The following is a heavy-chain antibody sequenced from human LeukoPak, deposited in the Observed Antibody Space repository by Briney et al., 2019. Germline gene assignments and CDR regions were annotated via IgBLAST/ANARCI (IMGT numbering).Heavy chain of an antibody. D-gene: IGHD1/OR15-1a*01. J-gene: IGHJ4*02. CDR3: SRGGKGNNPLDY. Sequence: ASVKASCKASGYTFTRYYIHWLRQAPGQGLEWMGMINPSGGSTTYAQTFQGRVTMTRDMSTSTVYMELSSLRSDVTAIYYCSRGGKGNNPLDYGGRGPLAT. V-gene: IGHV1-46*01. CDR1: GYTFTRYY. CDR2: INPSGGST.